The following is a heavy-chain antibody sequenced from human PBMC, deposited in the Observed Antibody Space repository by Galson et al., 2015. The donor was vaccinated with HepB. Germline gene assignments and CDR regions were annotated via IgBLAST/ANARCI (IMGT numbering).Heavy chain of an antibody. V-gene: IGHV3-33*01. CDR1: GFTFSSYG. CDR2: IWYDGSNK. J-gene: IGHJ2*01. CDR3: ARERMAGVYWYFDL. D-gene: IGHD6-19*01. Sequence: SLRLSCAASGFTFSSYGMHWVRQAPGKGLEWVAVIWYDGSNKYYADSVKGRFTISRDNSKNTLYLQMNSLRAEDTAVYYCARERMAGVYWYFDLWGRGTLVTVSS.